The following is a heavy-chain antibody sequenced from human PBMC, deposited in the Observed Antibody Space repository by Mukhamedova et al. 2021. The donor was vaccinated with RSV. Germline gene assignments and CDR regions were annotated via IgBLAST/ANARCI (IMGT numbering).Heavy chain of an antibody. CDR3: AKDKPDGGWLGQNLGALDI. J-gene: IGHJ3*02. Sequence: GLEWVSAISGSGGSTYYADSVKGRFTISRDNSKNTLYLQMNSLRAEDTAVYYCAKDKPDGGWLGQNLGALDIWGQGAMV. CDR2: ISGSGGST. D-gene: IGHD6-19*01. V-gene: IGHV3-23*01.